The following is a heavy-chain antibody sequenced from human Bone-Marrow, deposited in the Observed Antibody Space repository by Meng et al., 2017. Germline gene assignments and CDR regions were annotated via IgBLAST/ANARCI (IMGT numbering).Heavy chain of an antibody. CDR2: INAGNGNT. J-gene: IGHJ4*02. V-gene: IGHV1-3*01. Sequence: QAQRVKYGAEVKEPGASANVSLMASGYPITSYAMHWVRQAPGQRLEWMGWINAGNGNTKYSQKFQGRVTITRDTTASTAYMELSSLRSEDTAVYYCARGNGIPGYWGQGTLVTVSS. CDR1: GYPITSYA. CDR3: ARGNGIPGY. D-gene: IGHD1-14*01.